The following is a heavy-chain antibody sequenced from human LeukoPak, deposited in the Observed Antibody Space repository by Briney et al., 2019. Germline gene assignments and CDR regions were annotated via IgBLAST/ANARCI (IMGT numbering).Heavy chain of an antibody. CDR1: GYTFTSYY. Sequence: GASVKVSCKASGYTFTSYYMHWVRQAPGQGLEWMGWINPNSGGTNYAQKFQGRVTMTRDTSISTAYMELSRLRSDDTAVYYCARGLVKQQLVGGYWGQGTLVTVSS. CDR3: ARGLVKQQLVGGY. V-gene: IGHV1-2*02. J-gene: IGHJ4*02. CDR2: INPNSGGT. D-gene: IGHD6-13*01.